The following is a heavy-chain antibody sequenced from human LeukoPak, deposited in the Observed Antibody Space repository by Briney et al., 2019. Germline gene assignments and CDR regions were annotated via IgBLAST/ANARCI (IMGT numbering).Heavy chain of an antibody. CDR3: AKWPGIAVAG. CDR1: GFTFSTYI. J-gene: IGHJ4*02. D-gene: IGHD6-19*01. Sequence: GDLRLSCAASGFTFSTYIMNWVRQTPGKGLEWVSAISGSGGSTYYADSVKGRFTIPRDNSKNTLYLQMNSLRAEDTAVYYCAKWPGIAVAGWGQGTLVTVSS. CDR2: ISGSGGST. V-gene: IGHV3-23*01.